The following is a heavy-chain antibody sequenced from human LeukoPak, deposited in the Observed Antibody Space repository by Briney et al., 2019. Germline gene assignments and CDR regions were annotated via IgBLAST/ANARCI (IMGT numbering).Heavy chain of an antibody. CDR2: IKQDGSEK. V-gene: IGHV3-7*01. J-gene: IGHJ4*02. Sequence: PGGSLRLSCGACRFTFSSYWMSWVRQAPGKGLEWVANIKQDGSEKYYADSVKGRFTISRDNAKNSLYLQMNSLRAEDTAVYYCARSSIAARRLLDYWGQGTLVTVSS. CDR3: ARSSIAARRLLDY. D-gene: IGHD6-6*01. CDR1: RFTFSSYW.